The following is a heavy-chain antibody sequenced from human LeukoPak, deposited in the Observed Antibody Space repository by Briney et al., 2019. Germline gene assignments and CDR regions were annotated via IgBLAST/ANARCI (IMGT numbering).Heavy chain of an antibody. V-gene: IGHV3-7*01. CDR1: GFTFSTYW. CDR2: IKQDGSEK. Sequence: GGSLRLSCAASGFTFSTYWLSWVRQAPGKGLEWVANIKQDGSEKYYVDSVKGRFTISRDNAENSLYLQMNSLRAEDTAVYYCTRGAVEPAPAIIWGQGTLVTVSS. D-gene: IGHD2-2*01. J-gene: IGHJ4*02. CDR3: TRGAVEPAPAII.